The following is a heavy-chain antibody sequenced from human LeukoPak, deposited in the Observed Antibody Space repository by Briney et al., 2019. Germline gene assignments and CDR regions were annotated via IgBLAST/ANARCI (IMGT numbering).Heavy chain of an antibody. CDR2: ISGSGGST. D-gene: IGHD4-23*01. Sequence: GGSLRLSCAASGFTFSSYAMSWVRQAPGKGLEWVAAISGSGGSTYYADSVKGRFTISRDNSKNTLYLQMNSLRAEDTAVYYCARADGGNFYFDYWGQGTLVTVSS. V-gene: IGHV3-23*01. CDR3: ARADGGNFYFDY. J-gene: IGHJ4*02. CDR1: GFTFSSYA.